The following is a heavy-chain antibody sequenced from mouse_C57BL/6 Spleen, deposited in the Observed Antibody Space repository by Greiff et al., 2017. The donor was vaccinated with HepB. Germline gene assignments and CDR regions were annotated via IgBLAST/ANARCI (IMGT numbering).Heavy chain of an antibody. Sequence: QVQLQQSGAELVRPGTSVKVSCKASGYAFTNYLIEWVKQRPGQGLEWIGVINPGSGGTNYNEKFKGKATLTADKSSSTAYMQLSSLTSEDSAVYFCARGGDGYYSGWFAYWGQGTLVTVSA. V-gene: IGHV1-54*01. J-gene: IGHJ3*01. CDR2: INPGSGGT. CDR1: GYAFTNYL. CDR3: ARGGDGYYSGWFAY. D-gene: IGHD2-3*01.